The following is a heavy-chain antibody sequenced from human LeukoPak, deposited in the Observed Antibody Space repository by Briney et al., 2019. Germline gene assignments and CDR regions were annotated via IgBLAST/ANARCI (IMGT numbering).Heavy chain of an antibody. J-gene: IGHJ4*02. V-gene: IGHV4-59*01. D-gene: IGHD3-22*01. CDR2: IYYSGST. CDR1: GGSLSSYY. CDR3: ARAKIVVVSPGYYFDY. Sequence: SQTLSLTCTVSGGSLSSYYWSWIRQPPGKGLEWVGYIYYSGSTNYNPSLKSRVTISVDTSKNQFSLKLSSVTAADTAVYYCARAKIVVVSPGYYFDYWGQGTLVTVSS.